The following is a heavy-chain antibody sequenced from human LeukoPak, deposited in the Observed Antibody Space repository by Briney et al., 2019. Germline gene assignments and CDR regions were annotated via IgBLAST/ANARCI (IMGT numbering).Heavy chain of an antibody. CDR2: IWYDGSNK. CDR1: GFTFSSYG. D-gene: IGHD2-8*01. J-gene: IGHJ6*03. CDR3: AKVHSYGVMSIRSPTLGMDV. V-gene: IGHV3-33*06. Sequence: GGSLRLSCAASGFTFSSYGMHWVRQAPGKGLECVAVIWYDGSNKYYADSVKGRFTISRDNSKNTLYLQMNSLRAEDTAVYYCAKVHSYGVMSIRSPTLGMDVWGKGTTVTVSS.